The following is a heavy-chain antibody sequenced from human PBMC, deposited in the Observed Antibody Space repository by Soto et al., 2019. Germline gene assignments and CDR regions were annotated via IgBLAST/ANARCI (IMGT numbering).Heavy chain of an antibody. CDR3: TSESHWAPDY. CDR1: VFTFNMFA. Sequence: GGSLRLSCEVSVFTFNMFAMHWVRHAPGKGLEWVAVTSYDGKYKYYADSVKGRFTISRDNAKNTLYLQMNSLRVDDTAVYYCTSESHWAPDYWGQGTLVTVSS. D-gene: IGHD7-27*01. V-gene: IGHV3-30*04. J-gene: IGHJ4*02. CDR2: TSYDGKYK.